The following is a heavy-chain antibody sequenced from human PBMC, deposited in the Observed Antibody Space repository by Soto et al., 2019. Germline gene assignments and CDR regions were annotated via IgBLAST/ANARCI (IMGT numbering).Heavy chain of an antibody. J-gene: IGHJ6*02. CDR3: ASGEQQLVPYGMDV. D-gene: IGHD6-13*01. Sequence: GPSVKVSCTASGGTFSSYAISWVRQAPGQGLEWMGGIIPIFGTANYAQKFQGRVTITADESTSTAYMELSSLRSEDTAVYYCASGEQQLVPYGMDVWGQGTTVTVSS. V-gene: IGHV1-69*13. CDR1: GGTFSSYA. CDR2: IIPIFGTA.